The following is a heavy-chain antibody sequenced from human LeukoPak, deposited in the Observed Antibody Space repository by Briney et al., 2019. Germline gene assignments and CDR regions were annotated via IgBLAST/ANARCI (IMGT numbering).Heavy chain of an antibody. V-gene: IGHV4-39*01. CDR2: IYYRGST. Sequence: SETLSLTCTISGDSISSSSYYWGWIRQPPGKGLEWIGDIYYRGSTYYSPSLKSRVSISIDTSNNQFSLTSNSVTAADTALYFCARRRCYDSTGYLDWGQGTLVTVSS. CDR1: GDSISSSSYY. D-gene: IGHD3-22*01. CDR3: ARRRCYDSTGYLD. J-gene: IGHJ1*01.